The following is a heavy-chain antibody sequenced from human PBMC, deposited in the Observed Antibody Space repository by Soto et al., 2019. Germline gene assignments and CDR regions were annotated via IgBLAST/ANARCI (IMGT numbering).Heavy chain of an antibody. Sequence: QVRLQQWGAGLLKPSETLSLTCAVYGGSFSGYYWSWIRQPPGKGLEWIGEINHGGSTNYNPSLKSRVTIPVDTSNNHFSLKLTSVTAADTAVYYCARGRVSSGWYRDYWGQGTLVTVSS. CDR2: INHGGST. V-gene: IGHV4-34*01. CDR1: GGSFSGYY. J-gene: IGHJ4*02. CDR3: ARGRVSSGWYRDY. D-gene: IGHD6-19*01.